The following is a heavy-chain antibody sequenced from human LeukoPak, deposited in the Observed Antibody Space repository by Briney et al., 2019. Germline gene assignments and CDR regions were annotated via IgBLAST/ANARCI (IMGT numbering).Heavy chain of an antibody. CDR2: IYYSGST. V-gene: IGHV4-39*01. CDR3: AKHRRFGGNDY. CDR1: GGSISSSSYY. J-gene: IGHJ4*02. D-gene: IGHD3-10*01. Sequence: SETLSLTCTVSGGSISSSSYYWGWIRQPPGKGLEWIGSIYYSGSTYYNPSLKSRVTISVDTSKNQFSLKLSSVTAADTAVYYCAKHRRFGGNDYWGQGTLVTVSS.